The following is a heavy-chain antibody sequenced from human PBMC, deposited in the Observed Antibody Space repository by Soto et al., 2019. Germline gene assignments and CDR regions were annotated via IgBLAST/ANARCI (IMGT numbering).Heavy chain of an antibody. V-gene: IGHV1-69*02. J-gene: IGHJ3*02. CDR1: GGTFSSYT. CDR2: IIPILGIA. D-gene: IGHD2-2*01. Sequence: GASVKVSCKASGGTFSSYTISWVRQAPGQGLEWMGRIIPILGIANYAQKFQGRVTITADKSTSTAYMELSSLRSEDTAVYYCARKGEGYCSSTSCYLDDAFDIWGQGTMVTVSS. CDR3: ARKGEGYCSSTSCYLDDAFDI.